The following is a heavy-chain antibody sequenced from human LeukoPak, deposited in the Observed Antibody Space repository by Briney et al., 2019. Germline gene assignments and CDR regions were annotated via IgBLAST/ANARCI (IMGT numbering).Heavy chain of an antibody. J-gene: IGHJ5*02. V-gene: IGHV3-30-3*01. Sequence: GGSLRLSCAASGFTFSSYAMHWVRQAPGKGLEWVAVISYDGSNIYNADFVKGRFTISRDNSKDTLHLQMNSLRAEDTAVYYCARSHSSWYWPRFDPWGQGTLVTVSS. CDR3: ARSHSSWYWPRFDP. CDR2: ISYDGSNI. D-gene: IGHD6-13*01. CDR1: GFTFSSYA.